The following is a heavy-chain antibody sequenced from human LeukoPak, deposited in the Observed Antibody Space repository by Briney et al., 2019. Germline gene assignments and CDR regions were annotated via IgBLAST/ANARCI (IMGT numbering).Heavy chain of an antibody. CDR1: GGSISSGGYY. V-gene: IGHV4-31*03. J-gene: IGHJ3*02. CDR2: IYYSGST. D-gene: IGHD3-22*01. Sequence: SQTLSLTCTVSGGSISSGGYYWSWIRQHPGKGLEWIGYIYYSGSTYYNPSLKSRVTISVDTSKNQFSLKLSSVTAADTAVYYCARDSGYYDSSGYSIDAFDIWGQGTMVTVSS. CDR3: ARDSGYYDSSGYSIDAFDI.